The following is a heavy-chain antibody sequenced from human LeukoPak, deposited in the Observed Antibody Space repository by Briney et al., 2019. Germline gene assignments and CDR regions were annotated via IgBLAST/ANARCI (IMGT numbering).Heavy chain of an antibody. CDR3: ASRTYTYDSSGYYRRNYYFDY. CDR1: GGTFSSYA. CDR2: IIPIFGTT. D-gene: IGHD3-22*01. Sequence: SVKVFCKASGGTFSSYAISWVRQAPGQGLEWMGGIIPIFGTTNYAQKLQGRVTITADESTSTAYMELSSLRSEDTAVYYCASRTYTYDSSGYYRRNYYFDYWGQGTLVTVSS. V-gene: IGHV1-69*13. J-gene: IGHJ4*02.